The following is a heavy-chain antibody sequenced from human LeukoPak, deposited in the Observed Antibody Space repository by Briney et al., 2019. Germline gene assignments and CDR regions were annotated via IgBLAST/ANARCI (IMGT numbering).Heavy chain of an antibody. Sequence: SETLSLTCTVSGGSISSYYWSWIRQPPGKGLEWIGYIYYNGSTNYNPSLKSRVTISVDTSKNQFSLKLSSVTAADTAVYYCARGYRIAAALDYWGQGTLVTVSS. D-gene: IGHD6-13*01. J-gene: IGHJ4*02. CDR2: IYYNGST. CDR1: GGSISSYY. CDR3: ARGYRIAAALDY. V-gene: IGHV4-59*01.